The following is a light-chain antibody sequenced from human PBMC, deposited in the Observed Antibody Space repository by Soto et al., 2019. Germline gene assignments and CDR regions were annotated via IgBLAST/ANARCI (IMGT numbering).Light chain of an antibody. Sequence: QSVLTQPPSVSAAPGQKGTISCSGSSSNIGGNSVSWYQQLPGTAPKLLIYDDNKRPSGIPDRFSGSKSGTSVTLGITGFQTGDEADYYCGSWDSSLSAYVFGTGTKVTV. J-gene: IGLJ1*01. CDR2: DDN. CDR1: SSNIGGNS. V-gene: IGLV1-51*01. CDR3: GSWDSSLSAYV.